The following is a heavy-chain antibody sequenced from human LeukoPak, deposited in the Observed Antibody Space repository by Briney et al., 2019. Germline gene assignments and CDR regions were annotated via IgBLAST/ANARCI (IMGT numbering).Heavy chain of an antibody. CDR1: GGSISSYY. V-gene: IGHV4-59*01. CDR3: ARRTYYYGSGSYSERDIDY. CDR2: IYYSGST. Sequence: PSETLSLTCTVSGGSISSYYWSWLRQPPGKGLEWIGYIYYSGSTNYNPSLKSRVTISVDTSKNQFSLKLSSVTAADTAVYYCARRTYYYGSGSYSERDIDYWGQGTLVTVSS. D-gene: IGHD3-10*01. J-gene: IGHJ4*02.